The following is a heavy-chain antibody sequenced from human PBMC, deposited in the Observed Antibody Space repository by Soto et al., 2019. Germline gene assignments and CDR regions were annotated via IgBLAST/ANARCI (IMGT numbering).Heavy chain of an antibody. D-gene: IGHD4-4*01. CDR1: GFTLADLS. Sequence: VASVKVSCKVSGFTLADLSMQWVRHAPGKGLEWMGGFDPEDGETIYAQKFQGRVTMTEDTSTDTAYMELSSLRSEDTAVYYCATARTVNPGFDYYYGMDVWGQGTTVTVSS. J-gene: IGHJ6*01. CDR2: FDPEDGET. CDR3: ATARTVNPGFDYYYGMDV. V-gene: IGHV1-24*01.